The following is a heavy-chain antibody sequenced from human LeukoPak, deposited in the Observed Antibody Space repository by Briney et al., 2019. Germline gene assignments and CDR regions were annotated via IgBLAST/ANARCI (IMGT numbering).Heavy chain of an antibody. CDR2: FYYSGST. Sequence: PSETLSLTCTVSGGSISSSNSSWGWIRQPPGKGLEWIGSFYYSGSTYYNPSLQSRVSTSVDTSKNQFSLKLSSVTAADTAVYYCASLSAFYFDYWGQGTLVTVSS. V-gene: IGHV4-39*01. CDR3: ASLSAFYFDY. CDR1: GGSISSSNSS. J-gene: IGHJ4*02.